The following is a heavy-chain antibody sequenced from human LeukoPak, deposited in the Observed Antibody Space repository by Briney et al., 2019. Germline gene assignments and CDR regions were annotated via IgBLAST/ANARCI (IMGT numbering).Heavy chain of an antibody. D-gene: IGHD4-17*01. V-gene: IGHV3-11*04. Sequence: PGGSLRLSCEASGFTFRDYYMSWIRQAPGKGLDWVSYITSSGSTIYYADSVEGRFTVSRDNANNSLYLQMNSLRAEDTAVYYCAREYGDRYFYYYYMDVWGKGTTVTVSS. CDR2: ITSSGSTI. J-gene: IGHJ6*03. CDR1: GFTFRDYY. CDR3: AREYGDRYFYYYYMDV.